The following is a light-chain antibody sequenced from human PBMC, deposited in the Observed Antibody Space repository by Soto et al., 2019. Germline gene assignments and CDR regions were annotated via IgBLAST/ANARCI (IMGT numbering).Light chain of an antibody. J-gene: IGKJ2*01. CDR2: AAS. CDR1: QRVSNH. V-gene: IGKV3-15*01. CDR3: QQYNNWPYT. Sequence: ETVMTQSPVTLSVSPGDTATLSCRASQRVSNHFAWYQQKPGQAPRLLIYAASTRAAGVPVRFSGSGSETEFTLTIRSLQSEDFAVYYCQQYNNWPYTFGQGTKLEIK.